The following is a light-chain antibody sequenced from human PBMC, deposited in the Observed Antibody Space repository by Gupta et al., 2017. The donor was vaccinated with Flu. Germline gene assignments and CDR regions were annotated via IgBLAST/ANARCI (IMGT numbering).Light chain of an antibody. CDR1: SSNIGSNP. CDR3: AAWDDSLNGHYV. Sequence: VTISCSGSSSNIGSNPVNWYQQVPGTAPKLLIYGNSQRPSGVPDRFSGSKSGTSASLAISGLQSEDGADYYCAAWDDSLNGHYVFGTGTKVTVL. V-gene: IGLV1-44*01. CDR2: GNS. J-gene: IGLJ1*01.